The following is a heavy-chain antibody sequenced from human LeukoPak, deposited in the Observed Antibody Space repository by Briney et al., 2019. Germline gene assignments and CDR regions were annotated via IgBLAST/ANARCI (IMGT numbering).Heavy chain of an antibody. D-gene: IGHD3-10*01. V-gene: IGHV3-33*01. CDR1: GFTFSNYG. CDR3: ARGVYGSGAFDP. Sequence: GGSLRLSCAASGFTFSNYGMHWVRQAPGKGLEWMALIWYDGSNKYYADSVKGRFTISRDNSKNTLYLQMNSLRAEDTAVYYCARGVYGSGAFDPWGQGTLVTISS. J-gene: IGHJ5*02. CDR2: IWYDGSNK.